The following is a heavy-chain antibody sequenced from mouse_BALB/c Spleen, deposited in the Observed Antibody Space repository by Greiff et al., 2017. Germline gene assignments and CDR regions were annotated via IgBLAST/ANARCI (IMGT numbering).Heavy chain of an antibody. CDR1: GYTFTDYE. D-gene: IGHD2-4*01. CDR2: IDPETGGT. Sequence: QVQLQQSGAELVRPGASVTLSCKASGYTFTDYEMHWVKQTPVHGLEWIGAIDPETGGTAYNQKFKGKATLTADKSSSTAYMELRSLTSEDSAVYYCTRFYDYDAWLAYWGQGTLVTVSA. CDR3: TRFYDYDAWLAY. J-gene: IGHJ3*01. V-gene: IGHV1-15*01.